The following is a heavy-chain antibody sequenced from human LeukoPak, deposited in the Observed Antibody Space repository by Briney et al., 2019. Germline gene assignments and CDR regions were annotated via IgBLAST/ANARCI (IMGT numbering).Heavy chain of an antibody. V-gene: IGHV3-21*01. D-gene: IGHD3-22*01. J-gene: IGHJ4*02. CDR3: AKDLGLIVHQPGVLDY. CDR2: ISTRDTFI. Sequence: GGSLRLSCEASGFTFTTYSMTWVRQTPGEGLEWVSSISTRDTFINYADSVRGRFTISRDNSKNTLYLQMNSLRAEDTAVYYCAKDLGLIVHQPGVLDYWGQGTLVTVSS. CDR1: GFTFTTYS.